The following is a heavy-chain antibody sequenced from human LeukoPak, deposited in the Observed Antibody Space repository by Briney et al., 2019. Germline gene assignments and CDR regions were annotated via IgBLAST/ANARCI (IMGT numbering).Heavy chain of an antibody. CDR3: TKDLMTGFSSGWYFAY. Sequence: GGSLRLSCEGSGFTFNGYAFSWVRQAPGKGLEWVAVTGGSDDNTHYADSVKGRFTISRDNPEKRLFLQMNSLRPDDSALYYCTKDLMTGFSSGWYFAYWGQGTLVTVSS. CDR1: GFTFNGYA. J-gene: IGHJ4*02. V-gene: IGHV3-23*01. CDR2: TGGSDDNT. D-gene: IGHD6-19*01.